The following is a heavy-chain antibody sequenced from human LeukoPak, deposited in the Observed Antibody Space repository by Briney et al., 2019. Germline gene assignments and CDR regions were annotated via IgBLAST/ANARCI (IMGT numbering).Heavy chain of an antibody. D-gene: IGHD2-15*01. V-gene: IGHV3-33*08. CDR1: GFTFSSYS. CDR2: ISDNGRRT. J-gene: IGHJ4*02. CDR3: ARDRIGKYSIDY. Sequence: PGGSLRLSYAASGFTFSSYSMNWVRQAPGKGLEWVAFISDNGRRTYYLESVEGLFTISRDDSKNTLYLQMNSLRVEDTAVYYCARDRIGKYSIDYWGQGTLVTVSS.